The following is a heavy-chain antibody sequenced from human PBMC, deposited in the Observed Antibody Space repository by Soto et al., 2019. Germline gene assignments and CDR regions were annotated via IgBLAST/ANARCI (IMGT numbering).Heavy chain of an antibody. V-gene: IGHV1-69*01. D-gene: IGHD1-26*01. CDR2: IIPIFGTA. J-gene: IGHJ6*02. Sequence: QVQLVQSGAEVKKPGSPVKVSCKASGVTFSSYAISWVRQAPGQGLVWMGGIIPIFGTANYAQKYQARVTITADESTTTADMELSSLRSDDTAVDFCARDREHQGDYYYGMDVWGQGSTVTVS. CDR3: ARDREHQGDYYYGMDV. CDR1: GVTFSSYA.